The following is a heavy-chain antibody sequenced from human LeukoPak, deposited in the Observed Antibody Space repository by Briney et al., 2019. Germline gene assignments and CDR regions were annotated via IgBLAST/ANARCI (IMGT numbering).Heavy chain of an antibody. Sequence: GGSLRLSCAASGLTFSSYGMHWVRQAPGKGLELVAVISYDGSNKYYADSVKGRFTISRDNSKNTLYLQMNSLRAEDTAVYYCAKDLQYYGGNSDYFDYWGQGTLVTVSS. J-gene: IGHJ4*02. V-gene: IGHV3-30*18. CDR2: ISYDGSNK. D-gene: IGHD4-23*01. CDR3: AKDLQYYGGNSDYFDY. CDR1: GLTFSSYG.